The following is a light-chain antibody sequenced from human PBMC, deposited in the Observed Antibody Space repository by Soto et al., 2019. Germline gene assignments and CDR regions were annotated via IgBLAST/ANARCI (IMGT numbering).Light chain of an antibody. CDR1: QSVSSY. V-gene: IGKV3-11*01. CDR2: EAS. J-gene: IGKJ2*01. CDR3: QQRSYWPPYT. Sequence: EIVLTQSPATLSLSPGERATLSCRASQSVSSYLAWYQQKPGQAPRLLIYEASNRATGIPARFSGSESGTDFTLTISSLESEDSAVYYCQQRSYWPPYTFGQGTKVDIK.